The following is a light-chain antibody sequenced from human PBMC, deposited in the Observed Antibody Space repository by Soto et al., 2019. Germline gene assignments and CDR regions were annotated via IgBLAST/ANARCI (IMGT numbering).Light chain of an antibody. CDR2: GAS. CDR1: QGIRTD. CDR3: LHDYDYPLT. J-gene: IGKJ1*01. V-gene: IGKV1-6*01. Sequence: AIQMTQSPSSLSASVGDSIIITCRASQGIRTDLGWYRQKPGKAPELLISGASDLQSGVSSSLSGRGSGTEFTLTISNLQPEDFATYFCLHDYDYPLTFGQGTKVEMK.